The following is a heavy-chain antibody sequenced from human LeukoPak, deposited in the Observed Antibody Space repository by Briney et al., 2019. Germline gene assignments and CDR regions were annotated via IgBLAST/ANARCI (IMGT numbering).Heavy chain of an antibody. Sequence: PGGSLRLSCAASGFTFSSYAMSWVRQAPGKGLEWVSAISGSGGSTYYADSVRGRFTISRDNSKNTLYLQMNSLRAEDTAVYYCSYYHFWSGYYGGGDWGQGTQVTVSS. V-gene: IGHV3-23*01. CDR2: ISGSGGST. D-gene: IGHD3-3*01. CDR1: GFTFSSYA. J-gene: IGHJ4*02. CDR3: SYYHFWSGYYGGGD.